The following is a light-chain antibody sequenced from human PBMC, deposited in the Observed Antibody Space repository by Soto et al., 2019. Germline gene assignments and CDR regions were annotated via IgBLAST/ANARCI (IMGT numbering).Light chain of an antibody. V-gene: IGKV1-5*01. CDR3: QQYSTYAT. CDR2: DVS. CDR1: RSLSNW. J-gene: IGKJ1*01. Sequence: IQMTEAPSTLSASVGDRVTNTCRASRSLSNWLAWYQLKPGKAPKLLIFDVSSLESGVPSRFSGSGSGTEFTLTISSLQPDDFATYYCQQYSTYATFGQGTKVDI.